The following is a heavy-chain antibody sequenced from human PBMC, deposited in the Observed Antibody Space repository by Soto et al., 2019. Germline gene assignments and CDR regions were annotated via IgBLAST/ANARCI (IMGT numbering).Heavy chain of an antibody. CDR1: GFTFSRYW. Sequence: EVQLVESGGGLVQPGGSLRLSCAASGFTFSRYWMSWVRQAPGKGLEWVANIKQDGSEKYYVDSVKGRFTISRDNAKNSLYLQMNSLRAEDTAVYYCAGGELRYFDWLSHAYYFDYWGQGTLVTVSS. CDR3: AGGELRYFDWLSHAYYFDY. J-gene: IGHJ4*02. V-gene: IGHV3-7*01. D-gene: IGHD3-9*01. CDR2: IKQDGSEK.